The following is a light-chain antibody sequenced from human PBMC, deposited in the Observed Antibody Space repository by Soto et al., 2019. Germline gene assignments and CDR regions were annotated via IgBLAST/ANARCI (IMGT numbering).Light chain of an antibody. CDR2: GNS. Sequence: QSVPTQPPSVSGAPGQRVTISCTGTSSNIGAGYDVHWYQQLPGTAPKLLTYGNSNRPSGVPDRFSGSKSGTSASLAITGLQAEDEADYYCQSYDSSLSGSVFGGGTQLTVL. CDR1: SSNIGAGYD. J-gene: IGLJ7*01. CDR3: QSYDSSLSGSV. V-gene: IGLV1-40*01.